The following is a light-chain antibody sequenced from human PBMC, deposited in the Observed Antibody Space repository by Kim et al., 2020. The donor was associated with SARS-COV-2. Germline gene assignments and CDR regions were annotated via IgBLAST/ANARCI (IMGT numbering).Light chain of an antibody. CDR2: RNV. CDR3: QIYDSAFKF. CDR1: YIGSEN. J-gene: IGLJ2*01. Sequence: SYELTQPRSVSVALGQTATISCGGLYIGSENVHWYQQKSGRAPILLIYRNVVRSSGISGRFSGSTSGNTANLIITRAQSEDEADYYCQIYDSAFKFFGGGTQLTVL. V-gene: IGLV3-9*01.